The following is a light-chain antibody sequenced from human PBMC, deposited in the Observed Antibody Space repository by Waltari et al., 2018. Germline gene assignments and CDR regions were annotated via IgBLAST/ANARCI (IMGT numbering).Light chain of an antibody. CDR2: KDG. V-gene: IGLV3-25*03. Sequence: SYELTQPPSVSVSPGQTARITCSGDALPKQYAYWYQQKPGQAPVLVKSKDGERPSGIPELFSGSSSGTTVTLTISGVQAEDEADYYCQSADSSGTYPDVVFGGGTKLTVL. CDR1: ALPKQY. J-gene: IGLJ2*01. CDR3: QSADSSGTYPDVV.